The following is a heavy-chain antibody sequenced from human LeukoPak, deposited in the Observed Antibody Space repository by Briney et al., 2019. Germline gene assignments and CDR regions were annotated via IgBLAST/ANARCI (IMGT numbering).Heavy chain of an antibody. Sequence: ASVKVSCKVSGYTLTELSMHWARQAPGKGLEWMGGFDPEDGETIYAQKLQGRVTMTTDTSTSTAYMELRSLRSDDTAVYYCARGPDIMGWGIDYWGQGTLVTVSS. CDR1: GYTLTELS. V-gene: IGHV1-24*01. J-gene: IGHJ4*02. CDR3: ARGPDIMGWGIDY. CDR2: FDPEDGET. D-gene: IGHD3-16*01.